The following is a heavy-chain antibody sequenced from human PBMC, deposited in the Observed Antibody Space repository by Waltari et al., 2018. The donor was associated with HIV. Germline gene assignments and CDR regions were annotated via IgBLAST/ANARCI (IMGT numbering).Heavy chain of an antibody. D-gene: IGHD6-6*01. V-gene: IGHV4-39*01. J-gene: IGHJ5*02. CDR1: GGSISSSSYY. CDR3: ADYSSSQGSNGWFDP. CDR2: IYYSGST. Sequence: QLQLQESGPGLVKPSETLSLTCTVSGGSISSSSYYWGWIRQPPGKGLEWIGSIYYSGSTYYNPSLKSRVTISVDTSKNQFSLKLSSVTAADTAVYYCADYSSSQGSNGWFDPWGQGTLVTVSS.